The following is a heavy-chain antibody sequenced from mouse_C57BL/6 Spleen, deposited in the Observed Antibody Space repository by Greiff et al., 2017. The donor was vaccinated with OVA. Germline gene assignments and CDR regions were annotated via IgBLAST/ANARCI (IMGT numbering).Heavy chain of an antibody. Sequence: VKLQQPGAELVRPGSSVKLSCKASGYTFTSYWMHWVKQRPIQGLEWIGNIDPSDSETHYNQKFKDKATLTVDKSSSTAYMQLSSLTSEDSAVYYCARLDSSGYWGQGTTLTVSS. V-gene: IGHV1-52*01. CDR3: ARLDSSGY. J-gene: IGHJ2*01. CDR2: IDPSDSET. D-gene: IGHD3-2*02. CDR1: GYTFTSYW.